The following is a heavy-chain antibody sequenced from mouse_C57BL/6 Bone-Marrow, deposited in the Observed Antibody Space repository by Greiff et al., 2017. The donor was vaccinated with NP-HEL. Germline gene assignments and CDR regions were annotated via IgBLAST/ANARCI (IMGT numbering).Heavy chain of an antibody. D-gene: IGHD1-1*01. J-gene: IGHJ2*01. CDR2: INPGSGGT. CDR3: ARLSYRSCFDY. CDR1: GYAFTNYL. V-gene: IGHV1-54*01. Sequence: VQLQQSGAELVRPGTSVKVSCKASGYAFTNYLIEWVKQRPGQGLEWIGVINPGSGGTNYDEKFKGKATLTADKSSSTAYMQLSSLTSEDSAVYFCARLSYRSCFDYWGQGTTLTVSS.